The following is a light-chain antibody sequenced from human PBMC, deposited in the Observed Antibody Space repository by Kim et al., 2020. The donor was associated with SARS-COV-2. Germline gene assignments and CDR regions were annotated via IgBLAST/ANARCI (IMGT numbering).Light chain of an antibody. Sequence: PGESVTLSCRASQSVSSSYLTWYQQKPGQAPRLLIYGAATRATGIPARFSGSGSGTDFTITISSLQPEDFAVYYCQQDYNLPWTFGQGTKVDIK. CDR3: QQDYNLPWT. J-gene: IGKJ1*01. CDR2: GAA. V-gene: IGKV3D-7*01. CDR1: QSVSSSY.